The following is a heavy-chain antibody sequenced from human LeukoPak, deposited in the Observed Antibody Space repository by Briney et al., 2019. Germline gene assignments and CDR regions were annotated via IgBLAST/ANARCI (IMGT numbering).Heavy chain of an antibody. CDR3: ARTGNSGSYYYFDY. D-gene: IGHD1-26*01. J-gene: IGHJ4*02. V-gene: IGHV3-72*01. CDR1: GFTFSDYY. CDR2: IRNKVNSYTT. Sequence: GGSLRLSCAASGFTFSDYYMDWVRQAPGKGLEWVGRIRNKVNSYTTEYAASVKDRFSISRDDSQNTLYLQMNSLKTEDTAVYYCARTGNSGSYYYFDYWGQGTLVTVSS.